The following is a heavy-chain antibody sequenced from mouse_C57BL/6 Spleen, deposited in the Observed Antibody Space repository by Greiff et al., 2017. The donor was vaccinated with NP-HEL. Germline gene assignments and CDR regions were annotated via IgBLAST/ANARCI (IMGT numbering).Heavy chain of an antibody. D-gene: IGHD1-1*01. CDR3: ATPYYGSTSRYFDV. CDR2: SYPRDGST. J-gene: IGHJ1*03. Sequence: VQLQQSGPELVKPGASVKLSCKASGYTFTSYDINWVKQRPGQGLEWIGWSYPRDGSTKYNEKFKGKATLTVDTSSSTAYMELHSLTSEDSAVYFCATPYYGSTSRYFDVWGTGTTVTVSS. V-gene: IGHV1-85*01. CDR1: GYTFTSYD.